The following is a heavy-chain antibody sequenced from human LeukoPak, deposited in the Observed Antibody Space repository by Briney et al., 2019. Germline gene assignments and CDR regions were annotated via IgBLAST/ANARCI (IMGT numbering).Heavy chain of an antibody. D-gene: IGHD4-17*01. CDR2: ISSSSSYI. Sequence: PGGSLRLSCAASGFTFSSYSMNWVRQAPGKGLEWVSSISSSSSYIYYADSVKGRFTISRDNAKNSPSPQMNSLRAEDTAVFYCATYGDYVDYWGQGTLVTVSS. J-gene: IGHJ4*02. CDR1: GFTFSSYS. CDR3: ATYGDYVDY. V-gene: IGHV3-21*04.